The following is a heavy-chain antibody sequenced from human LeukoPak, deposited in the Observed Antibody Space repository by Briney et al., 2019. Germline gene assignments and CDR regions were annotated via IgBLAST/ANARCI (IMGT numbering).Heavy chain of an antibody. CDR1: GFTFSSYW. V-gene: IGHV3-7*01. J-gene: IGHJ4*02. CDR2: IKQDGSEK. Sequence: GGSLRLSCAASGFTFSSYWMSWVRQAPGKGLEWVANIKQDGSEKNYVDSVKGRFTISKDNARNSLYLQMDSLRAGDTAVYYCARDSGTTVTLGEPDYWGQGTLVTVSS. CDR3: ARDSGTTVTLGEPDY. D-gene: IGHD4-17*01.